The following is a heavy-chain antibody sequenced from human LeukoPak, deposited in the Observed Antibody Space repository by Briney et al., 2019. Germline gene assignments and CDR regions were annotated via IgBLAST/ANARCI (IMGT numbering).Heavy chain of an antibody. J-gene: IGHJ4*02. CDR3: ARLNDYGDDVAH. CDR1: GGSISSSSYY. D-gene: IGHD4-17*01. V-gene: IGHV4-39*01. CDR2: IYYSGST. Sequence: SETLSLTCTVSGGSISSSSYYWGWIRQPPGKGLEWIGNIYYSGSTYYNPSLKSRVTISEDTSKNQLSLKLSSVTAADTAVYYCARLNDYGDDVAHWGQGTLVTVSS.